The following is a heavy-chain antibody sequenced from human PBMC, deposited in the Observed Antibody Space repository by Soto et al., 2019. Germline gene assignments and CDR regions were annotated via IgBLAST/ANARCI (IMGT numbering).Heavy chain of an antibody. Sequence: XWVKGSCKASGYTFTSYDIYWVRQDTGQGLEGMGWMNPNTGNSAYAQKFQGRVTVTSDTSINTVHMELNSLRSEDTAVYYFARRAETNGWNGFGADKYYFDFWGQGTLVTGSS. CDR3: ARRAETNGWNGFGADKYYFDF. J-gene: IGHJ4*02. D-gene: IGHD1-1*01. CDR1: GYTFTSYD. CDR2: MNPNTGNS. V-gene: IGHV1-8*01.